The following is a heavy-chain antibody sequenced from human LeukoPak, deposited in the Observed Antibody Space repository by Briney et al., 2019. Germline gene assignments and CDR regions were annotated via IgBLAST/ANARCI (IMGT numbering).Heavy chain of an antibody. Sequence: SETLSLTCRVSGGSISSGSYYWSWIRQPAGMGLEWIGRIYTSGSTNYNPSLKSRVTISVDTSKNQFSLKLSSVTAADTAVYYRARFGAAPRARAFDIWGQGTMVTVSS. J-gene: IGHJ3*02. CDR3: ARFGAAPRARAFDI. D-gene: IGHD3-16*01. CDR1: GGSISSGSYY. V-gene: IGHV4-61*02. CDR2: IYTSGST.